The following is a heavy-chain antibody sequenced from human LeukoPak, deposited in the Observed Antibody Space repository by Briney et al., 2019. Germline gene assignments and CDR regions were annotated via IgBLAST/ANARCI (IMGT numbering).Heavy chain of an antibody. J-gene: IGHJ4*02. Sequence: ASVKVSCKTSGYTFTIYPINWVRQAPGQGLEWMGWINTNTGNPTYAQGFTGRFVFSLDTSVSTAYLQISSLKTEDTAVYYCARDRTLFDYWGQGTLVTVSS. CDR2: INTNTGNP. CDR3: ARDRTLFDY. V-gene: IGHV7-4-1*02. CDR1: GYTFTIYP. D-gene: IGHD1-14*01.